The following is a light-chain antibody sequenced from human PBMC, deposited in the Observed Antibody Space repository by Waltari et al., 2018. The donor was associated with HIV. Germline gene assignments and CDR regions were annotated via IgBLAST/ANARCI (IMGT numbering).Light chain of an antibody. V-gene: IGLV1-40*01. CDR2: GNS. Sequence: QSLLTQPPSVSGAPGQRVTISCPGSSSNIGAGFDVHWYQQLPGTVPKLLIYGNSNRPSGVPHRSSGSKSGTSASLAITGLQAEDEADYYCQSYDRSLSGYVVFGGGTKLTVL. CDR1: SSNIGAGFD. CDR3: QSYDRSLSGYVV. J-gene: IGLJ2*01.